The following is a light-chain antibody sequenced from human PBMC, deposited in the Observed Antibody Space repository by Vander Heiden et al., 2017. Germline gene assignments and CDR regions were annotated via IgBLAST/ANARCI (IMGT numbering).Light chain of an antibody. V-gene: IGKV3-15*01. Sequence: EIVMTQSPATLSVSPGERATLSCRASQSVSSNLAWYQQKPGQAPRLLIYGASNRANGIPDRFSRSGSGKEFTLTSSSRQYEDFAVYYWQHDNSWRLFGPGTKVDIK. J-gene: IGKJ3*01. CDR1: QSVSSN. CDR2: GAS. CDR3: QHDNSWRL.